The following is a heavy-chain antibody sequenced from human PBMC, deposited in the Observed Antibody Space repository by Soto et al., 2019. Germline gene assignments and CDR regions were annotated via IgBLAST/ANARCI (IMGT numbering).Heavy chain of an antibody. D-gene: IGHD2-2*02. J-gene: IGHJ4*02. V-gene: IGHV3-48*01. CDR1: GFTLSSYS. CDR3: ARVGCSSTSCYNY. CDR2: ISSSSSTI. Sequence: GGSLRLSCAASGFTLSSYSMNWVRQAPGKGLEWVSYISSSSSTIYYADYVKGRFTISRDNAKNSVYLQMNSLRAEDTAVYYCARVGCSSTSCYNYWDQGNLITVSS.